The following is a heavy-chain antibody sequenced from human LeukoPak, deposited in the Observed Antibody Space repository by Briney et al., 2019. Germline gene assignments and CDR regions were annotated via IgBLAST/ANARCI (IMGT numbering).Heavy chain of an antibody. D-gene: IGHD2-2*01. Sequence: SQALSLTCTVSGGSISSGDYYWSWIRQPPGKGLEGIGYIYYSGSTYYNPSLKSRVTISVDTSKNQFSLKLSSVTAADTAVYYCATSGPAAHDAFDIWGQGTMVTVSS. CDR3: ATSGPAAHDAFDI. CDR2: IYYSGST. CDR1: GGSISSGDYY. V-gene: IGHV4-30-4*08. J-gene: IGHJ3*02.